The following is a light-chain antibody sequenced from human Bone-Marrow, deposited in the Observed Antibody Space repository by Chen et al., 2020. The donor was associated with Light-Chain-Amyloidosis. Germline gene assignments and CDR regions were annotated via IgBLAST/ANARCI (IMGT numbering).Light chain of an antibody. Sequence: QSALTQPASLAGSVGQSITISCTGTSTDVGHYNLVSWYQQHPGEAPKLMIYEDSERPSGVSNRFSGSKSGNTASLTISGLQTEDQADYYCCSSSDTDTLIFGTGTRLTVL. CDR1: STDVGHYNL. CDR2: EDS. V-gene: IGLV2-23*01. J-gene: IGLJ2*01. CDR3: CSSSDTDTLI.